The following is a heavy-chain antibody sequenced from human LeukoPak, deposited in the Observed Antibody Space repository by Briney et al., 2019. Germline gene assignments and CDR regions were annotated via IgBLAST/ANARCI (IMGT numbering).Heavy chain of an antibody. Sequence: EASVKVSCKASGYTFTSYDINWVRQATGQGLEWMGWMNPNSGNTGYAQKFQGRVTTTRNTSISTAYMELSSLRSEDTAVYYCARGRLAATGWFDPWGQGTLVTVSS. CDR1: GYTFTSYD. V-gene: IGHV1-8*01. CDR2: MNPNSGNT. D-gene: IGHD6-25*01. CDR3: ARGRLAATGWFDP. J-gene: IGHJ5*02.